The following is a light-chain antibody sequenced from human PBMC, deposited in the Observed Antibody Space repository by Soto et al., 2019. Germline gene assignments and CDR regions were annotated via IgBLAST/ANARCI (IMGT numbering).Light chain of an antibody. CDR1: SSNIGAGYD. CDR2: GNS. V-gene: IGLV1-40*01. CDR3: QSYDSSLSGWV. J-gene: IGLJ3*02. Sequence: QSVLTQPPSVSGAPGQRVTISCTETSSNIGAGYDVHWYQQLPGTAPKLLIYGNSNRPSGVPDRFSGSKSGTSASLAITELQAEDDADYYCQSYDSSLSGWVFGGGTKLTVL.